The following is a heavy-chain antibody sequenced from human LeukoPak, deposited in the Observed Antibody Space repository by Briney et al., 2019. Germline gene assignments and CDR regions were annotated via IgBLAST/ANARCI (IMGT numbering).Heavy chain of an antibody. CDR2: INTISGNP. CDR1: GFIFTDYD. CDR3: ARRETLILVAPGFDS. D-gene: IGHD3-22*01. Sequence: ASVKVSCKASGFIFTDYDIHWVRQATGQGLEWMGWINTISGNPTYVQGFTGRFVFSLDTSVSTAYLQISSLTAADTAVYYCARRETLILVAPGFDSWGQGTQLTVSS. J-gene: IGHJ4*02. V-gene: IGHV7-4-1*02.